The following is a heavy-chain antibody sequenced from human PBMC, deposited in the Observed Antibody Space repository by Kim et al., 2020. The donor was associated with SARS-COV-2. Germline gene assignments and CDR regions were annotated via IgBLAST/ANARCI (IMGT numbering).Heavy chain of an antibody. CDR2: INWDSGNT. V-gene: IGHV3-9*01. CDR1: GFTFGDYA. J-gene: IGHJ5*02. Sequence: GGSLRLSCAVSGFTFGDYAMHWVRQAPGKGLEWVSGINWDSGNTGYADSVKGRFTISRDNAKNSLYLQMNSLTPEDTAVYYCVRDPQGYLGYCNGDNCYRPYIWFYAWGQGTLVTFSS. D-gene: IGHD2-15*01. CDR3: VRDPQGYLGYCNGDNCYRPYIWFYA.